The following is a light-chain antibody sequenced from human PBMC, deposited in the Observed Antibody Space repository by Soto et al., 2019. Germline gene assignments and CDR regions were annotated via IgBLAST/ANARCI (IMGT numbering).Light chain of an antibody. CDR2: GAS. J-gene: IGKJ3*01. Sequence: EMVMTQSPVTLSLSPGERATLSCRASQSVSSSYLAWYQQKPGQAPRLLIYGASSRATGIPDRFSGSGSGTDFTLTISRLEPEDFAVYYCQQYGSSRSFTFGPGTKVDIK. CDR1: QSVSSSY. CDR3: QQYGSSRSFT. V-gene: IGKV3-20*01.